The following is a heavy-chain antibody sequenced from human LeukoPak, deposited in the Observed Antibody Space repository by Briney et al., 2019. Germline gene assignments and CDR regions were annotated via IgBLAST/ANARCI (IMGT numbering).Heavy chain of an antibody. V-gene: IGHV4-59*01. J-gene: IGHJ4*02. D-gene: IGHD2-2*01. CDR1: GVSMSSYY. CDR2: IFYSGSST. CDR3: ARDKKGDSCYDC. Sequence: SETLSLTCTVSGVSMSSYYWSWIRQPPGKGLEWIGYIFYSGSSTNYNPSLKSRVTISVDTSKNQFSLILSSVTAADTAVYYCARDKKGDSCYDCWGQGTLVTVSS.